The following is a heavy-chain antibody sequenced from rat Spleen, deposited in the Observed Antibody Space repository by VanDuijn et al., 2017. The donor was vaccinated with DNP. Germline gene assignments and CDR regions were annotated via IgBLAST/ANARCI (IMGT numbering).Heavy chain of an antibody. CDR2: IWGDGST. D-gene: IGHD2-1*01. J-gene: IGHJ2*01. V-gene: IGHV2-32*01. Sequence: QVQLKESGPGLVKPSETLSLTCTVSGFSLTSYHVSWVRQPPGKGLEWMGVIWGDGSTAYNSALKSRLSISRDTSKSQVFLKMSSRKTEDTATYYCARVDTIFWGQGVMVTVSS. CDR1: GFSLTSYH. CDR3: ARVDTIF.